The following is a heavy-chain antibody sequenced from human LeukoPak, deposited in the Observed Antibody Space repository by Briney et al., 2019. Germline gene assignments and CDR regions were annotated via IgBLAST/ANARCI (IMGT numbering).Heavy chain of an antibody. CDR3: ATLRRSGWYIGD. D-gene: IGHD6-19*01. V-gene: IGHV1-2*02. J-gene: IGHJ4*02. Sequence: ASVTVSCKASGYTFTGYYMHWVRQAPGQGLEWMGWINPNSGGTNYAEKFQGRVTMTRDTSITTAYMELSSLRSDDTAMYYCATLRRSGWYIGDWGQGTPVTVSS. CDR2: INPNSGGT. CDR1: GYTFTGYY.